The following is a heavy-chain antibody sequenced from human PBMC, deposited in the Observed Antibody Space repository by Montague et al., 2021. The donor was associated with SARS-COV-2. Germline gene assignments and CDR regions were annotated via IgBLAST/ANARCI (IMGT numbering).Heavy chain of an antibody. CDR1: GFTFSSYT. D-gene: IGHD6-13*01. CDR2: ISDSGVYT. V-gene: IGHV3-23*01. CDR3: ASHPGYSSSW. J-gene: IGHJ4*02. Sequence: SLRLSCAASGFTFSSYTMSWVRQAPGKGLEWVSGISDSGVYTYYADSVKGRFTISRVNSKNTLYLQMNSQRAEDTAVYYCASHPGYSSSWWGQGTLVIVSS.